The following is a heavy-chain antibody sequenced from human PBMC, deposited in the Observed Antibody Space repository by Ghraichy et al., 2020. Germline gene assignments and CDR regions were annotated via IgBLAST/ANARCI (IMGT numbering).Heavy chain of an antibody. V-gene: IGHV1-69*13. CDR3: ARVPRGRIVATIGDGWYFDL. CDR2: IIPIFGTA. CDR1: GGTFSSYA. D-gene: IGHD5-12*01. Sequence: SVKVSSKAFGGTFSSYAISWVRQAPGQGLEWMGGIIPIFGTANYAQKFQGRVTITADESTSTAYMELSSLRSEDTAVYYCARVPRGRIVATIGDGWYFDLWGRGTLVTVSS. J-gene: IGHJ2*01.